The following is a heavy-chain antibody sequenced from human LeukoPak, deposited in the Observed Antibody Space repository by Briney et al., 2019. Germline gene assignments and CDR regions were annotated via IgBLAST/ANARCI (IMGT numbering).Heavy chain of an antibody. CDR1: GFTFSGAA. CDR3: ARDQVHYYDSSGYTYYYGMDV. CDR2: IRGKGNNYAT. J-gene: IGHJ6*02. Sequence: GGSLRLSCAASGFTFSGAAMHWVRQASGKGLEWVGHIRGKGNNYATAYTESVKGRFTISRDDSKNTAYLQMNSLKTEDTAVYYCARDQVHYYDSSGYTYYYGMDVWGQGTTVTVSS. D-gene: IGHD3-22*01. V-gene: IGHV3-73*01.